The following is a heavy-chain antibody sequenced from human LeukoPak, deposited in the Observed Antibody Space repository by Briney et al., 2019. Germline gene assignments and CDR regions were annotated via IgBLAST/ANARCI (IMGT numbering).Heavy chain of an antibody. D-gene: IGHD6-13*01. CDR3: ARGRSLIAAAVTGCLDY. J-gene: IGHJ4*02. Sequence: GGSLRLSCAASGFTLSNYAMHWVRQAPGKGLEWVALISYDGSDKYYVDSVKGRFTISRDKSRNTLYLQMNSLRAEDTAVYYCARGRSLIAAAVTGCLDYWGQGTLVTVSS. CDR1: GFTLSNYA. CDR2: ISYDGSDK. V-gene: IGHV3-30*04.